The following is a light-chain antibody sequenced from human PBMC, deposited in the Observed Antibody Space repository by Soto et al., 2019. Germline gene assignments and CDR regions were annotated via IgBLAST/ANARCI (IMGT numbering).Light chain of an antibody. V-gene: IGKV1-5*03. J-gene: IGKJ1*01. CDR2: KAS. CDR3: QQYNSYSST. Sequence: DIQMTQSPSTLSASVGDRVTITCRASQSISSWLAWYQQKPGKAPKLLIYKASSLESGVPSRFSVSGSGTEFTLTISSLQPVDFATYYCQQYNSYSSTFGQGTKVEIK. CDR1: QSISSW.